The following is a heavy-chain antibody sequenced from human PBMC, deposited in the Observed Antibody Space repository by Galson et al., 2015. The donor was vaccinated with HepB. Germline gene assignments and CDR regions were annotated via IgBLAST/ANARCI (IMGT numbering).Heavy chain of an antibody. CDR2: ISPTDSDT. J-gene: IGHJ4*02. Sequence: SVKVSCKASGYIFTTHYIHWVRQAPGQGLEWMGRISPTDSDTKIPQKFQGRVTMTRDRSTYTVYLQLSGLRSDDTAFYFCTREAPDTRFFDYWGQGSLVTVSS. D-gene: IGHD2-2*01. CDR3: TREAPDTRFFDY. V-gene: IGHV1-46*03. CDR1: GYIFTTHY.